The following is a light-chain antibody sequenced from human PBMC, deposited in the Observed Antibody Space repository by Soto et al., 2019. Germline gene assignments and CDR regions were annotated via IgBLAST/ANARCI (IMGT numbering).Light chain of an antibody. CDR3: QQRTLWPRT. CDR2: GAS. V-gene: IGKV3-11*01. Sequence: EIVLTQSPATLSLSPGERSTLSCRASQSVSGTLAWFQQKPGQPPRLLFYGASNRATGIPARLSASGSGTDFTLTISSLEPEDFAVYYCQQRTLWPRTFGQGTKVEIK. CDR1: QSVSGT. J-gene: IGKJ1*01.